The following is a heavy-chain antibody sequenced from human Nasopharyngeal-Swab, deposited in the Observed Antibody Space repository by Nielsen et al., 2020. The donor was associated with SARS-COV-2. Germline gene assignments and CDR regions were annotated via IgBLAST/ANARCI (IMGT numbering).Heavy chain of an antibody. CDR2: ISSSSSYI. J-gene: IGHJ4*02. CDR3: AAAPSGDYGGY. V-gene: IGHV3-21*01. CDR1: GFTFSSYW. Sequence: GGSLRLSCAASGFTFSSYWMSWVRQAPGKGLEWVSSISSSSSYIYYADSVKGRFTISRDNSKNTVYLQMNSLRAEDTAVYYCAAAPSGDYGGYWGQGTLVTVSS. D-gene: IGHD4-23*01.